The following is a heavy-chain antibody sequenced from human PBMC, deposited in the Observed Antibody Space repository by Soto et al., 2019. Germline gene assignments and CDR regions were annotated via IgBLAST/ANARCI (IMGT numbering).Heavy chain of an antibody. CDR1: GGTFSSYA. CDR2: IIPIFGTA. Sequence: SVKVSCKASGGTFSSYAISWVRQAPGQGLEWMGGIIPIFGTANYAQKFQGRVTITADESTSTAYMELSSLRSEDTAVYYCARAPPPQNYYDSSGPMGYGAFDIWGQGTMVTVSS. V-gene: IGHV1-69*13. J-gene: IGHJ3*02. CDR3: ARAPPPQNYYDSSGPMGYGAFDI. D-gene: IGHD3-22*01.